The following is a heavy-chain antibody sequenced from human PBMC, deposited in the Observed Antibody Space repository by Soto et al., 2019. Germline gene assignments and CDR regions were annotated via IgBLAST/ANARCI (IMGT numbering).Heavy chain of an antibody. CDR1: GGSISGSSYY. J-gene: IGHJ4*02. V-gene: IGHV4-39*01. D-gene: IGHD4-17*01. CDR2: IYYSGST. Sequence: QLQLQESGPGLVKPSETLSLTCTVSGGSISGSSYYWGWIRQPPGKGLEWIGSIYYSGSTYFNPSLKSRVTISVDTSKNQFSLKLSSVTAADTAVYYCASWYGDYVSYWGQGTLVTVSS. CDR3: ASWYGDYVSY.